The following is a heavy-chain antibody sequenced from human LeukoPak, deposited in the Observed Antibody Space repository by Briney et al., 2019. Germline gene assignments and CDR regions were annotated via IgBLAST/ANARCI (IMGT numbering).Heavy chain of an antibody. V-gene: IGHV3-30*02. D-gene: IGHD3-16*01. Sequence: GGSLRLSCAASGFIFSTYGMYWVRQAPGKGLEWVAFIRHDGSIKNYADSVKGRSTISRGNSKNTLYLQMNSLRAEDTAVYYCAKGSLADIDYWGQGTLVTVSS. J-gene: IGHJ4*02. CDR3: AKGSLADIDY. CDR1: GFIFSTYG. CDR2: IRHDGSIK.